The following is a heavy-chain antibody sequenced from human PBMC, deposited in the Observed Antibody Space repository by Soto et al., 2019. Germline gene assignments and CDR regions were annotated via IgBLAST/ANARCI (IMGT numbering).Heavy chain of an antibody. D-gene: IGHD2-2*01. CDR1: GFTVSSHY. V-gene: IGHV3-53*01. CDR3: AREVFCSSSSCQVRYGMDV. CDR2: INSGGST. J-gene: IGHJ6*02. Sequence: GGSLRLSCAPSGFTVSSHYMSWVRQAPGKGLEWVSVINSGGSTCYADSVKGRFTISRDHSRNTLYLQMNSLRVEDTAVYYCAREVFCSSSSCQVRYGMDVWGQGTTVTVSS.